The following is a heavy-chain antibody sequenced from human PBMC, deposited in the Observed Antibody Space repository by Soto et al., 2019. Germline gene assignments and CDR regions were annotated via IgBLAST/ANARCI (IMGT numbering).Heavy chain of an antibody. D-gene: IGHD6-13*01. CDR2: ISYDGSNK. CDR3: ARDQKYSSRWYYYDGMDV. Sequence: GGSLRLSCAASGFTFSSYAMNWVRQAPGKGLEWVAVISYDGSNKYYADSVKGRFTISRDNSKNTLYLQMNRLRAEDTGVYYCARDQKYSSRWYYYDGMDVWGQGTTVTVSS. CDR1: GFTFSSYA. V-gene: IGHV3-30-3*01. J-gene: IGHJ6*02.